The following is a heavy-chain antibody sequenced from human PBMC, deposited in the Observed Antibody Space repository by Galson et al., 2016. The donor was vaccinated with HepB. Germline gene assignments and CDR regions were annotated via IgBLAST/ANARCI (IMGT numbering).Heavy chain of an antibody. D-gene: IGHD2-21*02. V-gene: IGHV5-51*01. CDR2: IHPSDSDT. Sequence: SGAEVKKPGESLKISCKGSGYSFNMYWIGWVRQIPGKGLEWMGIIHPSDSDTRYSPSFQGQVTISADKSISTAYLQWSSLKASDTAMYYCARLFCGGDCFVFWYLCRGLYVWGQGTTVTVSS. J-gene: IGHJ6*02. CDR3: ARLFCGGDCFVFWYLCRGLYV. CDR1: GYSFNMYW.